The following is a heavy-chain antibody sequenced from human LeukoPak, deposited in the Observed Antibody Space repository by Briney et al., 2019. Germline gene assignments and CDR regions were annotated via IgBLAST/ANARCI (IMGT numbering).Heavy chain of an antibody. D-gene: IGHD3-16*01. CDR2: IYASVST. CDR1: GYSITSYY. J-gene: IGHJ4*02. Sequence: SETLSLTCTVSGYSITSYYWSWVRQPPGKGLEWIGYIYASVSTNYNPSFKSRVTISVDTSKNQFSLRLSSVTAADTAVYYCAGPGGDFDYWGQGTLVTVSS. CDR3: AGPGGDFDY. V-gene: IGHV4-4*09.